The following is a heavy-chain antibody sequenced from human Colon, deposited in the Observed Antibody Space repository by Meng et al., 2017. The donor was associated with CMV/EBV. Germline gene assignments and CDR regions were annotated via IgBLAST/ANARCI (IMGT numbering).Heavy chain of an antibody. CDR1: GYTFTSYG. CDR3: ARYHYFDSSGHFKVNLDY. Sequence: ASVKVSCKASGYTFTSYGVSWVRQAPGQGLEWMGWISGYNDRRNYAQSLQGRVTMTTDTSTNTAYMELRSLRSDDTAVYYCARYHYFDSSGHFKVNLDYWGQGTLVTVSS. V-gene: IGHV1-18*01. CDR2: ISGYNDRR. D-gene: IGHD3-22*01. J-gene: IGHJ4*02.